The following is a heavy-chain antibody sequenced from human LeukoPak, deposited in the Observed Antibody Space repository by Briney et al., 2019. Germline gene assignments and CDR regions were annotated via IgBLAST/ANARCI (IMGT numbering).Heavy chain of an antibody. CDR2: IYYSGST. D-gene: IGHD3-22*01. J-gene: IGHJ5*02. V-gene: IGHV4-59*01. CDR3: ARVHHYYDSSGQGNNWFDP. CDR1: GGSISSYY. Sequence: SETLSLTCTVSGGSISSYYWSWIRQPPGKGLEWIGYIYYSGSTNYHPSLKSRVTISVDTSKNQFSLKLSSVTAADTAVYYCARVHHYYDSSGQGNNWFDPWGQGTLVTVSS.